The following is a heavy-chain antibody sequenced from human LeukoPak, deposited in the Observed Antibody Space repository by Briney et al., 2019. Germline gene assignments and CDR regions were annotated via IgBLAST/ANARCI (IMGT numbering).Heavy chain of an antibody. CDR3: ARHGGGSYLYYIDY. Sequence: PSETLSLTCTVSGGSISSSSFYWGWIRQSPGKGLEWIGNIYYSGSTYYNPSLKSRVTTSVDTSKNQFSVKLSSVTAADTSVYYCARHGGGSYLYYIDYWGQGTLVTVSS. CDR1: GGSISSSSFY. J-gene: IGHJ4*02. D-gene: IGHD1-26*01. CDR2: IYYSGST. V-gene: IGHV4-39*01.